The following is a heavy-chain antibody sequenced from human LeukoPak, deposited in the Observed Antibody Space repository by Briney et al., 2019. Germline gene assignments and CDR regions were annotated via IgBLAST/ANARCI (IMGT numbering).Heavy chain of an antibody. CDR1: GYSISSGYY. CDR3: ALGYCSSTSCYENFDY. D-gene: IGHD2-2*01. V-gene: IGHV4-38-2*01. CDR2: IYHSGST. Sequence: SETLSLTCAVSGYSISSGYYWGWIRQPPGEGLEWIGSIYHSGSTYYNPSLKSRVTISVDTSKNQFSLKLSSVTAADTAVYYCALGYCSSTSCYENFDYWGQGTLVTVSS. J-gene: IGHJ4*02.